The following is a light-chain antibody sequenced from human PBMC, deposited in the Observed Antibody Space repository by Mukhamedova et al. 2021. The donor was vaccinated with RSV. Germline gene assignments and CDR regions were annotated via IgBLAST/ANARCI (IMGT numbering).Light chain of an antibody. CDR3: QQSSESPPT. CDR2: SAS. J-gene: IGKJ2*01. Sequence: WYQRRVHGEAPKLLIYSASSSQSGVPSRFRGGGSGTDFTLTIAGLQPEDVATYFCQQSSESPPTFGSGTKVE. V-gene: IGKV1-39*01.